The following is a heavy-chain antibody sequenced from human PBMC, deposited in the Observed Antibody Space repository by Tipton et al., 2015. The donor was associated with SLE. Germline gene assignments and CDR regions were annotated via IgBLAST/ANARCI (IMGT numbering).Heavy chain of an antibody. CDR1: GFTFSSYW. V-gene: IGHV3-30*03. J-gene: IGHJ4*02. D-gene: IGHD4-17*01. Sequence: SLRLSCAASGFTFSSYWMSWVRQAPGKGLEWVAVISYDGSNKYYADSVKGRFTISRDNSKNTLYLQMNSLRAEDTAVYYCAREIWDGDQGYWGQGTLVTVSS. CDR3: AREIWDGDQGY. CDR2: ISYDGSNK.